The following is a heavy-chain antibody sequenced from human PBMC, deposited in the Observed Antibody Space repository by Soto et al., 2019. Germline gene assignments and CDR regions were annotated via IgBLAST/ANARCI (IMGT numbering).Heavy chain of an antibody. CDR2: TYPGDSDT. Sequence: PGESLKISCKGSGYSFTSYWIGWVRQMPGKGLEWMGITYPGDSDTRYSPSFQGQVTISADKSISTAYLQWSSLKASDTAMYYCARRAYSSSSSTYYFDYWGQGTLVTVSS. J-gene: IGHJ4*02. D-gene: IGHD6-6*01. CDR3: ARRAYSSSSSTYYFDY. V-gene: IGHV5-51*01. CDR1: GYSFTSYW.